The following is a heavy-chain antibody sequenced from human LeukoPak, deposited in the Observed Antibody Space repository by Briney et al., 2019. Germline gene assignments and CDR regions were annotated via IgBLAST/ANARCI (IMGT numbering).Heavy chain of an antibody. CDR1: GFTFSSYS. CDR2: ISSSSSYI. V-gene: IGHV3-21*01. J-gene: IGHJ3*02. CDR3: ARAHSSGSYFDDAFDI. Sequence: PGGSLRLSCAASGFTFSSYSMNWVRQAPGKGLEWVSSISSSSSYIYYADSVKGRFTISRDNAKNSLYLQMNSLRAEDTAVYYCARAHSSGSYFDDAFDIWGQGTMVTVSS. D-gene: IGHD1-26*01.